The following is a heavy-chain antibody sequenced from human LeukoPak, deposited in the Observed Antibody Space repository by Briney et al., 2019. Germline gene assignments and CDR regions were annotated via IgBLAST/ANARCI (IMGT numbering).Heavy chain of an antibody. Sequence: GASVKVSCKASGYTFTSYAMHWVRQAPGQRLEWMGWINTGNGNTKNSQKFQGRVTITTDESTSTAYMELSSLRSEDTAVYYCARSIRGENYMDVWGKGTTVTVSS. J-gene: IGHJ6*03. V-gene: IGHV1-3*04. CDR3: ARSIRGENYMDV. D-gene: IGHD3-10*01. CDR2: INTGNGNT. CDR1: GYTFTSYA.